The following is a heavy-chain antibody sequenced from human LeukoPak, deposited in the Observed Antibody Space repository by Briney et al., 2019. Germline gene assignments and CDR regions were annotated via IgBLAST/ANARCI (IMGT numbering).Heavy chain of an antibody. CDR2: IWYDGSNK. CDR1: GFTFSSYG. J-gene: IGHJ3*02. V-gene: IGHV3-33*06. Sequence: HPGGSLRLSCAASGFTFSSYGMHWVRQAPGKGLEWVAVIWYDGSNKYYADSVKGRFTISRDNSKNTLYLQMNSLRAEDTAVYYCAKISDSSSWYNDAFDIWGQGTMVTVSS. D-gene: IGHD6-13*01. CDR3: AKISDSSSWYNDAFDI.